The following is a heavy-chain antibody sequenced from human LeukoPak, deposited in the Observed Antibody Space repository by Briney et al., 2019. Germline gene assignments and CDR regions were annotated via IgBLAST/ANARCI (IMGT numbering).Heavy chain of an antibody. D-gene: IGHD3-10*01. CDR3: ARHYGP. Sequence: TGGSLRLSCAASGFTFSTYGMHWVRQPPGKGLEWIGSIYDSGSTYYNPSLKSRVTISVDTSKNQFSLKLNSVTAADTAVYYCARHYGPWGQGTLVTVSS. CDR2: IYDSGST. J-gene: IGHJ5*02. V-gene: IGHV4-39*01. CDR1: GFTFSTYG.